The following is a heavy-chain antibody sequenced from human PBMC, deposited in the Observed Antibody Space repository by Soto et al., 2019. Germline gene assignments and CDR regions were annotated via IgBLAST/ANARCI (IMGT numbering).Heavy chain of an antibody. CDR2: IYYSGST. D-gene: IGHD3-10*01. V-gene: IGHV4-61*01. CDR1: GGSVSSGSYY. CDR3: ARDQLIKGNWFDP. Sequence: SETLSLTCTVSGGSVSSGSYYWSWIRQPPGKGLEWIGYIYYSGSTNYNPSLKSRVTISVDTSKNQFSLKLSSVTAADTAVYYCARDQLIKGNWFDPWGQGTLVTVSS. J-gene: IGHJ5*02.